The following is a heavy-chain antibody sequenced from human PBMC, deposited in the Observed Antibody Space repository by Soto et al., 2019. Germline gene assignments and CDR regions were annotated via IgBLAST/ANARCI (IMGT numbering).Heavy chain of an antibody. J-gene: IGHJ4*02. V-gene: IGHV3-48*02. D-gene: IGHD6-19*01. CDR2: ISSSSTI. Sequence: VGSLRLSCAASGFTFSSYSMNWVRQAPGKGLEWVSYISSSSTIYYADSVKGRFTISRDNAKNSLYLQMNSLRDEDTAVYYCAREPGQWLARGFDYWGQGTLVTVSS. CDR1: GFTFSSYS. CDR3: AREPGQWLARGFDY.